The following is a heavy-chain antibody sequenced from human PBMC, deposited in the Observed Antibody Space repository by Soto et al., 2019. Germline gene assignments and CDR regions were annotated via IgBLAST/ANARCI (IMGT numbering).Heavy chain of an antibody. CDR2: INHRVCT. J-gene: IGHJ5*02. CDR1: CGSFRGYY. V-gene: IGHV4-34*01. Sequence: SETLSLTCVAYCGSFRGYYWTWIRQPPGTGLYCIGDINHRVCTNXXPSPKSRXXISVDTSTNHXSLKLXPVTAADTAVYYCATSNWFDPWRQGTLVTVSS. CDR3: ATSNWFDP.